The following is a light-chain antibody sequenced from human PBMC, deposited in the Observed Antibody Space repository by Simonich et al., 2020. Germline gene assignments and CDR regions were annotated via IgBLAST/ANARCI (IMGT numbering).Light chain of an antibody. CDR2: DVS. Sequence: QSALTQPASVSGSPGQSITIPCTGTSSDVGGYNYVSWYQQHPGKAPKLMIYDVSKRPSGVSNRFSGSKSGNTASLTISGLQAEDEADYYCSSYTSSNNLVFGGGTKLTVL. J-gene: IGLJ2*01. CDR3: SSYTSSNNLV. V-gene: IGLV2-14*01. CDR1: SSDVGGYNY.